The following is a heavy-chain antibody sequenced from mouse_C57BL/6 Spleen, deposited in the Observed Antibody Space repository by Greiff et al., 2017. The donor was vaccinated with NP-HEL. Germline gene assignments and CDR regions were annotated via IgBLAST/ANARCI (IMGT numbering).Heavy chain of an antibody. CDR2: IDPSDSET. CDR3: ARGGDYYYGSSYGYFDV. D-gene: IGHD1-1*01. V-gene: IGHV1-52*01. J-gene: IGHJ1*03. Sequence: QVQLQQPGAELVRPGSSVKLSCKASGYTFTSYWMHWVKQRPIQGLEWIGNIDPSDSETHYNQKFKDKATLTVDKSSSTAYMQLSSLTSEDSAVYYCARGGDYYYGSSYGYFDVWGTGTTVTVSS. CDR1: GYTFTSYW.